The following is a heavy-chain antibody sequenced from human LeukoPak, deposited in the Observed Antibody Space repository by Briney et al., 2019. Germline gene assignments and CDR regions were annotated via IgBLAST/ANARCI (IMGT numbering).Heavy chain of an antibody. Sequence: ASVKVSCKASGYTFTAYYMHWVRQAPGQGLEWMGWINPNSGGTNSPQKFQDGVAMTRDTSISTIYMELSGLRSDDTAVYYCASTDFWSGYAHFDYWGQGTLVTVSS. CDR1: GYTFTAYY. CDR3: ASTDFWSGYAHFDY. CDR2: INPNSGGT. J-gene: IGHJ4*02. D-gene: IGHD3-3*01. V-gene: IGHV1-2*02.